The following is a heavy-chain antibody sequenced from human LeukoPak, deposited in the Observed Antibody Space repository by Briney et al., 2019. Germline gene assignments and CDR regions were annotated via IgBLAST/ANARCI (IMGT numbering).Heavy chain of an antibody. V-gene: IGHV4-61*02. D-gene: IGHD2-2*01. Sequence: SQTLSLTCTVSGGSISSGSYYWSWIRQPAGRGLECIGRIYTSGSTNYNPSLKSRVTISVDTSKNQFSLKLSSVTAADTAVYYCATQICETRAFDYWGQGTLVTVSS. CDR3: ATQICETRAFDY. CDR1: GGSISSGSYY. CDR2: IYTSGST. J-gene: IGHJ4*02.